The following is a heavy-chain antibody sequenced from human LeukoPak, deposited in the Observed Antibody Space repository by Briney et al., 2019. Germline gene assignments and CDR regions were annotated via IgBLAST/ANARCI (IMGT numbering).Heavy chain of an antibody. D-gene: IGHD5-24*01. V-gene: IGHV3-30*18. CDR1: GFTFSSYG. CDR3: AKSAYRRDGYNYIGDY. J-gene: IGHJ4*02. Sequence: GGSLRLSCAASGFTFSSYGMHWVRQAPGKGLEWVAVISYDGSNKYYADSVKGRFTISRDNSKNTLYLQMNSLRAEDTAVYYCAKSAYRRDGYNYIGDYWGQGTLVTVSS. CDR2: ISYDGSNK.